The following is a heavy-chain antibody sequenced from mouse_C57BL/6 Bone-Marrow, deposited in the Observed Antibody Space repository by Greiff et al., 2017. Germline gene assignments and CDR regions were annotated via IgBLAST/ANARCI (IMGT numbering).Heavy chain of an antibody. Sequence: QVQLQQPGAELVKPGASVKLSCKASGYTFTSYWMHWVKQRPGQGLEWIGMIHPNSGSTNYNEKFKSKATLTVDNSSSTAYMQLSSLTSEDSAVYYCALYYGNPCAYWGQGTLVTVSA. CDR2: IHPNSGST. CDR3: ALYYGNPCAY. V-gene: IGHV1-64*01. CDR1: GYTFTSYW. D-gene: IGHD2-1*01. J-gene: IGHJ3*01.